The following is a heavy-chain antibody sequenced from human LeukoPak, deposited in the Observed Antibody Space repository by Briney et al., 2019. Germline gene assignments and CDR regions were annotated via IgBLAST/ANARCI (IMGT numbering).Heavy chain of an antibody. D-gene: IGHD5-18*01. V-gene: IGHV4-61*02. CDR1: GDSISNLNYY. CDR3: ARDPLTAPGDV. Sequence: PSETLSLTCTVSGDSISNLNYYWSWIRQPAGKGLEWIGRIYASGSTNYNPSLKSRVTISVDTSKNQFSLKLSSVTAADTAVYYCARDPLTAPGDVWGKGTTVTVSS. CDR2: IYASGST. J-gene: IGHJ6*04.